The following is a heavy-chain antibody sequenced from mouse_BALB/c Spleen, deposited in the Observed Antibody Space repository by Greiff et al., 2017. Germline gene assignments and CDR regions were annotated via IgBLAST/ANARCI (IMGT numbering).Heavy chain of an antibody. D-gene: IGHD2-4*01. V-gene: IGHV2-9*02. J-gene: IGHJ3*01. CDR3: ARDDYDDGAWFAY. Sequence: VQLKESGPGLVARSQSLSITCTVSGFSLTSYGVHWVRQPPGKGLEWLGVIWAGGSTNYNSALMSRLSISKDNSKSQVFLKMNSLQTDDTAMYYCARDDYDDGAWFAYWGQGTLVTVSA. CDR2: IWAGGST. CDR1: GFSLTSYG.